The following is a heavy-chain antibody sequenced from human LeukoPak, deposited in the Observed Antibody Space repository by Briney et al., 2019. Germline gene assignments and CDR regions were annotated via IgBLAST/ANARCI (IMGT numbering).Heavy chain of an antibody. CDR1: GGSISSSSYF. CDR3: ARAYSSGWYAYYYYYYGMDV. D-gene: IGHD6-19*01. Sequence: SETLSLNCTVSGGSISSSSYFWGWIRQPPEKVLEWIGSIDYSGSTYYNQSLKSRVTISADTTDNQFSLKLSSVTAADTAVYYCARAYSSGWYAYYYYYYGMDVWGQGTTVTVSS. J-gene: IGHJ6*02. V-gene: IGHV4-39*01. CDR2: IDYSGST.